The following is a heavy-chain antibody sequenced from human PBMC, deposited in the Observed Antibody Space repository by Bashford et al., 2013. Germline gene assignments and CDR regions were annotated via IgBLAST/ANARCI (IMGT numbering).Heavy chain of an antibody. CDR3: ARVRYCGGDCYAHLDY. Sequence: GSLRLSCAASGFPLTNYGIHWVRQAPGKGLEWVAVIFYDGRRKYYADSVKGRFTISRDNAKNTVYLQMNSLRAEDTALYYCARVRYCGGDCYAHLDYWGQGTLVTVSS. CDR1: GFPLTNYG. J-gene: IGHJ4*02. CDR2: IFYDGRRK. D-gene: IGHD2-21*02. V-gene: IGHV3-33*01.